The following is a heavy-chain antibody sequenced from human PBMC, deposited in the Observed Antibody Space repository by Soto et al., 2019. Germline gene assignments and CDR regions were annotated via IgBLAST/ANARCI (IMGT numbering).Heavy chain of an antibody. Sequence: QVQLVESGGGVVQPGRSLRLSCAASGFTFGSYALYWVRQAPGKGLEWVSVISYDGSNRFYADSVKGRFTISRETSKNALYLQMNSLRVEDAAVYYCAITAGGEVNEPMVDHWGQGTLVTVSS. CDR2: ISYDGSNR. CDR1: GFTFGSYA. J-gene: IGHJ4*02. V-gene: IGHV3-30-3*01. D-gene: IGHD3-10*01. CDR3: AITAGGEVNEPMVDH.